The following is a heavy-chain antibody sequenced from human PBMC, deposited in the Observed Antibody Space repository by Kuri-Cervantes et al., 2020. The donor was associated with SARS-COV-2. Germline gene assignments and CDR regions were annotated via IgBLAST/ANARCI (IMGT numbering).Heavy chain of an antibody. J-gene: IGHJ4*02. CDR3: ARGGYSSSSGHYLDY. Sequence: GESLKISCAASGFTFSSYSMNWVRQAPGKGLEWVSSISSSSSYIYYADSVKGRFTISRDNAKNSLYLQMNSLRAEDTAVYYCARGGYSSSSGHYLDYWGQGTLVTVSS. D-gene: IGHD6-6*01. CDR1: GFTFSSYS. CDR2: ISSSSSYI. V-gene: IGHV3-21*01.